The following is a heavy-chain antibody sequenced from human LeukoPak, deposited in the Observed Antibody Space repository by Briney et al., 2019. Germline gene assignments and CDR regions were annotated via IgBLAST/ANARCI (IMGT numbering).Heavy chain of an antibody. D-gene: IGHD3-10*01. V-gene: IGHV3-21*01. CDR3: ARDGYYYGSGTTDY. Sequence: PGGSLRLSCAASGFTFSSYSMDWVRQAPGKGLEWVSSISSSSSYIYYADSVKGRFTISRDNAKNSLYLQMNSLRAEDTAVYYCARDGYYYGSGTTDYWGQGTLVTVSS. J-gene: IGHJ4*02. CDR1: GFTFSSYS. CDR2: ISSSSSYI.